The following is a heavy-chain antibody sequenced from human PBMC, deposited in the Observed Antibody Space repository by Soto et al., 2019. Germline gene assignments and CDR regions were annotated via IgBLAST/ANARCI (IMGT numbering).Heavy chain of an antibody. CDR2: ISSSGSTI. J-gene: IGHJ6*02. D-gene: IGHD6-13*01. Sequence: LGGSLRLSCASSGFTFSGYEMNWVRQAPGKGLEWVSYISSSGSTIYYADSVKGRFTISRDNAKNSLYLQMNSLRAEDTAVYYCATSSSPPLDVWGQGTTVTVSS. CDR1: GFTFSGYE. V-gene: IGHV3-48*03. CDR3: ATSSSPPLDV.